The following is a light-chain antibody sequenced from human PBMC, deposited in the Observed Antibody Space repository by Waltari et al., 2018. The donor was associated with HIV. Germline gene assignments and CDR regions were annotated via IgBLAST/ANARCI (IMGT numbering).Light chain of an antibody. J-gene: IGLJ2*01. Sequence: QSALTQPASVSGSPGQSITISCTGTSSDDGGYNYVSWYQQHPGKDPKLMSDDVRERPSVVSNRFSGAKSGNTASLTISGLQADDEADYYCCSYAGSSTLVFGGGTKLTVL. V-gene: IGLV2-23*02. CDR1: SSDDGGYNY. CDR2: DVR. CDR3: CSYAGSSTLV.